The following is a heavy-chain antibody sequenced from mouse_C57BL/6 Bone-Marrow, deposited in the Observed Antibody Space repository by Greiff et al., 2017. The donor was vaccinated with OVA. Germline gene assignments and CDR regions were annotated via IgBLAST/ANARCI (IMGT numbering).Heavy chain of an antibody. J-gene: IGHJ2*01. V-gene: IGHV5-2*01. D-gene: IGHD2-10*01. CDR3: ARHPTMVTTNYFDY. CDR2: INSDGGST. Sequence: EVMLVESGGGLVQPGESLKLSCESNEYEFPSHDMSWVRKTPEKRLELVAAINSDGGSTYYPDTMERRFIISRDHTKKTLYLQMSSLRSEDTALYYCARHPTMVTTNYFDYWGQGTTLTVSS. CDR1: EYEFPSHD.